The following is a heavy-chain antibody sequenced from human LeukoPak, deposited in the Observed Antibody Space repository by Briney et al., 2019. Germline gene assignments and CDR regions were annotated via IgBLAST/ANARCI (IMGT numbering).Heavy chain of an antibody. CDR2: IYYSGST. CDR1: GGSISSYY. V-gene: IGHV4-59*08. CDR3: ARARDSRGYQFKGFDY. D-gene: IGHD3-22*01. J-gene: IGHJ4*02. Sequence: SETLSLTCIVSGGSISSYYWSWIRQPPGKGLEWIGYIYYSGSTNYNPSLKSRVTISVDTSKNQFSLKLSSMTAADTAVYYCARARDSRGYQFKGFDYWGQGTLVTVSS.